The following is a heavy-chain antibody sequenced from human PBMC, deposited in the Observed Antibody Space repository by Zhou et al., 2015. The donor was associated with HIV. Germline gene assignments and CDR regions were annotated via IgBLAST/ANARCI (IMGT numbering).Heavy chain of an antibody. Sequence: QVQLVQSGAEVKKPGASVKVSCKASGYTFTSYYMHWVRQAPGQGLEWMGIINPSGGSTSYAQKFQGRVTMTRDTSTSTVYMELSSLRSEDTAVYYCARGGDIVVVVAATPDAFDYRGAKGQWSPSLQ. D-gene: IGHD2-15*01. V-gene: IGHV1-46*01. CDR1: GYTFTSYY. CDR2: INPSGGST. J-gene: IGHJ3*02. CDR3: ARGGDIVVVVAATPDAFDYR.